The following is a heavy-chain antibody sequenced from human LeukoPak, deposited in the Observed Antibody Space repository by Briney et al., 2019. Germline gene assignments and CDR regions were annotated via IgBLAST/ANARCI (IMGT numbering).Heavy chain of an antibody. V-gene: IGHV3-53*01. CDR3: ARVRPHPIIDV. CDR1: GFTVSSNY. CDR2: IYTGVST. Sequence: PGGSLTLSCAASGFTVSSNYMSWVRQAPGKGLEWVSVIYTGVSTYYADSVKGRFAISRDNSKNTLYLQMNSLRAEDTAVYYCARVRPHPIIDVWGKGTTVTVSS. D-gene: IGHD6-6*01. J-gene: IGHJ6*03.